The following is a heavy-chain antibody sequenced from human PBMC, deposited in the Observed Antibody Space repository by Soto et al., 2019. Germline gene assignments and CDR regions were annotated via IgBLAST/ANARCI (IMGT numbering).Heavy chain of an antibody. CDR1: GDSVSSNSAA. CDR2: TYYRSKWYN. Sequence: QVQLQQSGPGLVKPSQTLSLTCAISGDSVSSNSAAWNWIRQSPSRGLEWLGRTYYRSKWYNDYALSVKSRITINPDTSKTHFSLQLNSVTPEDTAVYYCARVGTRYCSGGSCLDFDYWGQGTLVTVSS. CDR3: ARVGTRYCSGGSCLDFDY. D-gene: IGHD2-15*01. V-gene: IGHV6-1*01. J-gene: IGHJ4*02.